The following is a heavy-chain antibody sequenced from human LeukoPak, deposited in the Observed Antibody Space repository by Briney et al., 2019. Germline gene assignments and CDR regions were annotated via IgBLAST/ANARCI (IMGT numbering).Heavy chain of an antibody. Sequence: PGGSLRLSCAASGFTFSSYGMHWVRQAPGKGLEWVAFIRYDGSNKYYADSVKGRFTISRDNSKNTLYLQMNSLRAEDTAVYYCAKKGPLIVVPAAILFKLESYFDYWGQGTLVTVSS. V-gene: IGHV3-30*02. CDR1: GFTFSSYG. CDR3: AKKGPLIVVPAAILFKLESYFDY. CDR2: IRYDGSNK. D-gene: IGHD2-2*01. J-gene: IGHJ4*02.